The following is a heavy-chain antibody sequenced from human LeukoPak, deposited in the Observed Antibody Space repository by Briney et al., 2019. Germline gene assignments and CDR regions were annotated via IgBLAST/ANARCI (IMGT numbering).Heavy chain of an antibody. V-gene: IGHV4-34*01. D-gene: IGHD6-13*01. CDR3: ARDRLAAGTIGHNWFDP. J-gene: IGHJ5*02. CDR2: INHSGST. CDR1: GGSFIGLH. Sequence: SETLSLTCAVYGGSFIGLHWNWIRQAPGKGLEWIGDINHSGSTNYNPSLTSRVTISVDPSKNQFSLKLSSVAAADTAVYYCARDRLAAGTIGHNWFDPWGQGTLVTVSS.